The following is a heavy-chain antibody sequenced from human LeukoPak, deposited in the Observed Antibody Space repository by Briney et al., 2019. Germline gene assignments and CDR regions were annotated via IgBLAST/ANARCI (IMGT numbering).Heavy chain of an antibody. CDR3: ARLPSYIYCSSTSCLNDAFDI. Sequence: SETLSLTCAVYGGSFSGYYWSWIRQPPGKGLEWIGEINHSGSTNYNPSLKSRVTISVDTSKNQSSLKLSSVTAADTAVYYCARLPSYIYCSSTSCLNDAFDIWGQGTMVTVSS. CDR1: GGSFSGYY. V-gene: IGHV4-34*01. D-gene: IGHD2-2*01. J-gene: IGHJ3*02. CDR2: INHSGST.